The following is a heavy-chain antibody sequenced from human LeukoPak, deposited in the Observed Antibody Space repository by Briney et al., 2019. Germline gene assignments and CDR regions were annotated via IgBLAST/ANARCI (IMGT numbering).Heavy chain of an antibody. J-gene: IGHJ4*02. CDR1: GFTISSYS. Sequence: GGSLRLSCAASGFTISSYSMNWVRQAPGKGLEWVSSISSSSSYIYYADSVKGRFTISRDNAKNSLYLQMNSLRAEDTAVYARDPYYDFWSGYYTGKDYFDYWGQGTLVTVSS. CDR2: ISSSSSYI. V-gene: IGHV3-21*01. D-gene: IGHD3-3*01. CDR3: DPYYDFWSGYYTGKDYFDY.